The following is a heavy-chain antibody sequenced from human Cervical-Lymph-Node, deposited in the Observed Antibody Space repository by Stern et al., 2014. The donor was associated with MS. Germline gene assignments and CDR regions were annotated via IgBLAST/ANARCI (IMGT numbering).Heavy chain of an antibody. J-gene: IGHJ4*02. D-gene: IGHD3-22*01. CDR2: ISAYNGNT. V-gene: IGHV1-18*04. CDR3: ARSFYNDSSGYYQYYFDY. CDR1: GYTFTTYG. Sequence: VQLVESGPEVKKPGASVKVSCKPSGYTFTTYGINWVRQAPGQGLEWLGWISAYNGNTNHAQKLQGRVTMTTDTPTTTAYMELRSLRSDDTAVYYCARSFYNDSSGYYQYYFDYWGQGTLVTVSS.